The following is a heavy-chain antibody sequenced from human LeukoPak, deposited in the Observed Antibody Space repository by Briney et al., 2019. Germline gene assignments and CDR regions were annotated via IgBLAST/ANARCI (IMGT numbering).Heavy chain of an antibody. J-gene: IGHJ5*02. CDR1: GGSISSGSYY. Sequence: PSETLSLTCTVSGGSISSGSYYWSWIRQPAGKGLQGIGRIYTSGSTNYNPSLKSRVTISVDTSKNQFSLKLSSVTAADTAVYYCARVIAAAGTNWFDPWGQGTLVTVSS. CDR3: ARVIAAAGTNWFDP. D-gene: IGHD6-13*01. CDR2: IYTSGST. V-gene: IGHV4-61*02.